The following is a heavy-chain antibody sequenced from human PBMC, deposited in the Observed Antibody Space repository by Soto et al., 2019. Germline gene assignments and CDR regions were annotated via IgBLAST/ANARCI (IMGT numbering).Heavy chain of an antibody. D-gene: IGHD4-17*01. V-gene: IGHV1-69*01. CDR1: GGTFSNFA. Sequence: QLQLVQSGAEVKKPGSSVKVSCKASGGTFSNFAINWVRQAPGQGLEWMGGIIPVFGKAKYAQKYQDRVQFTADESSSTAYMEVNSLTSEDTAVYYCARGSPTTVTTWFDPWCQGTLVTVSS. CDR2: IIPVFGKA. J-gene: IGHJ5*02. CDR3: ARGSPTTVTTWFDP.